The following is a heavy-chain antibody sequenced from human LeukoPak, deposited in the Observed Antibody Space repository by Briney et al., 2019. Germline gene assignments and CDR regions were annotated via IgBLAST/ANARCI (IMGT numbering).Heavy chain of an antibody. CDR3: AKDGLYSSSWYY. CDR1: GFTFSSYG. Sequence: PGGSLRLSCAASGFTFSSYGMHWVRQAPGKGLEWVAVISYDGSNRYYADSVEGRFTISRDNSKNTLYLQMNSLRAEDTAVYYCAKDGLYSSSWYYWGQGTLVTVSS. CDR2: ISYDGSNR. J-gene: IGHJ4*02. D-gene: IGHD6-13*01. V-gene: IGHV3-30*18.